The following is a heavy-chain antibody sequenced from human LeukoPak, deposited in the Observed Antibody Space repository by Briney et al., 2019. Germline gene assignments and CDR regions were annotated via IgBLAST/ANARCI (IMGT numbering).Heavy chain of an antibody. J-gene: IGHJ4*02. Sequence: PGGSLRLSCVASGFTFSKYGMHWVRQAPGKGLEWLAIIWYDGHNKYYADSVKDRFTISRDNSKNTLFLEMTDLRAEDTAVYYCAREWGLIAVAGGPGYWGQGALVTVSS. D-gene: IGHD6-19*01. CDR3: AREWGLIAVAGGPGY. CDR2: IWYDGHNK. V-gene: IGHV3-33*01. CDR1: GFTFSKYG.